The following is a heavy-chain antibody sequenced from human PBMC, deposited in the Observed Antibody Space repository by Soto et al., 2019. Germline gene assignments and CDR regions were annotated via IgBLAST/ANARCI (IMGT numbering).Heavy chain of an antibody. CDR3: ARDAGSAAADFDY. V-gene: IGHV3-21*01. CDR1: GFTFSSYS. Sequence: EVQLVESGGCLVKPGGSLRLSCAASGFTFSSYSMNWVRQAPGKGLEWVSSISSSSSYIYYADSVKGRFTISRDNAKNSLYLQMNSLRAEDTAVYYCARDAGSAAADFDYWGQGTLVTVSS. J-gene: IGHJ4*02. CDR2: ISSSSSYI. D-gene: IGHD6-13*01.